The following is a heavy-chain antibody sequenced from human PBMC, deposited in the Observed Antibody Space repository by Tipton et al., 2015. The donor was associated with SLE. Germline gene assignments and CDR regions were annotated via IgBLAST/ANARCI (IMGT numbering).Heavy chain of an antibody. V-gene: IGHV4-30-4*01. CDR3: ARGVAGFKSFDY. CDR2: IYYSGST. D-gene: IGHD6-19*01. CDR1: GGSISSGDYY. Sequence: TLSLTCTVSGGSISSGDYYWSWIRQPPGKGLEWIGYIYYSGSTYYNPSLKSRVTISVDTSKNQFSLKLSSVTAADTAVYYCARGVAGFKSFDYWGQGTLVTVSS. J-gene: IGHJ4*02.